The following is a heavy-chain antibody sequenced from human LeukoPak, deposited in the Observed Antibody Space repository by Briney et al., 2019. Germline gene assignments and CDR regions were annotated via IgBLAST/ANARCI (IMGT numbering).Heavy chain of an antibody. CDR2: IYYSGST. J-gene: IGHJ3*02. V-gene: IGHV4-59*08. CDR3: ARVPYDSSDYRPGAFDI. D-gene: IGHD3-22*01. Sequence: TSETLSLTCTVSGGSISSYYWSWIRQPPGKGLEWIGNIYYSGSTNYNPSLKSRVTTPVDTSKNQFSLKLSSVTAADTAVYYCARVPYDSSDYRPGAFDIWGQGTMVTVSS. CDR1: GGSISSYY.